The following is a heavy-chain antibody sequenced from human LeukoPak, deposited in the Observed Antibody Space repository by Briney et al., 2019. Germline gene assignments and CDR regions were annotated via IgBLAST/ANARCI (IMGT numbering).Heavy chain of an antibody. CDR1: GYTFTSYD. D-gene: IGHD5-12*01. V-gene: IGHV1-8*03. J-gene: IGHJ4*02. CDR3: ARGRSTGYPYYFEY. CDR2: MNPNMGST. Sequence: ASLKVSCKASGYTFTSYDINWGRQATGQGLEWMGWMNPNMGSTGYAQKFQGRVTITRNTSISTAYMELSGLRSEDTAVYYCARGRSTGYPYYFEYWGQGTLVTVSS.